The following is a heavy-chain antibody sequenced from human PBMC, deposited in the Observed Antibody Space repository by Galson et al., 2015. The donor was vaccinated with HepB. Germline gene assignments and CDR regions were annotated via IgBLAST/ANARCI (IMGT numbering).Heavy chain of an antibody. CDR1: GYSFSSYG. J-gene: IGHJ6*02. V-gene: IGHV1-18*01. CDR2: ITTHNGNT. D-gene: IGHD5-12*01. CDR3: ARVVATSLYGMDV. Sequence: SVKVSCKASGYSFSSYGISWVRQAPGQGLEWMGWITTHNGNTNYAQKFQGRVTMTTDTSRSTVYMELRSLTSKDAAVYYCARVVATSLYGMDVWGQGTTVTVS.